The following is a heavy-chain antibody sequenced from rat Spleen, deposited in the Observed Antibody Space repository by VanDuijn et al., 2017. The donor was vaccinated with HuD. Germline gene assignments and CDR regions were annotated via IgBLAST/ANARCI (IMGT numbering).Heavy chain of an antibody. CDR2: ISAGGGNT. CDR1: GFTFSAYY. Sequence: EVQLVESDGGLVQPGRSLKLSCAASGFTFSAYYMAWVRQAPTRGLEWVASISAGGGNTYYRDSVKGRFTISRDNAKSTLSLQMDSLRSEDTATYYCARELDQFDFWGQGVLVTVSS. V-gene: IGHV5-25*01. CDR3: ARELDQFDF. J-gene: IGHJ2*01.